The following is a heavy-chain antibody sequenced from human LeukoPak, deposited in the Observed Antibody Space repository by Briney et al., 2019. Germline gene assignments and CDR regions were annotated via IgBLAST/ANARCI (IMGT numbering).Heavy chain of an antibody. D-gene: IGHD6-25*01. J-gene: IGHJ4*02. CDR1: GVSFSGYY. CDR2: INHSGST. V-gene: IGHV4-34*01. Sequence: NPSETLSLTCAVYGVSFSGYYWSWIRQPPGKGLEWIGEINHSGSTNYNPSLKSRVTISVDTSKNQFSLKLSSVTAADTAVYYCARRASSVVDYWGQGTLVTVSS. CDR3: ARRASSVVDY.